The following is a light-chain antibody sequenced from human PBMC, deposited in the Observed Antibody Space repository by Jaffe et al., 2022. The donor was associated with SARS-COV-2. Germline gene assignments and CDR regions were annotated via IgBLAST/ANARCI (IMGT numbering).Light chain of an antibody. J-gene: IGKJ2*01. CDR1: QSVSGKN. V-gene: IGKV3-20*01. CDR3: QQYGTSPYT. Sequence: ENVLTQSPGTLSLSLGERVTLSCRASQSVSGKNLAWYQQRPGQAPRLLIYGASSRATGIPDRFSGHGSGTDFTLTISRLEPEDFAVYYCQQYGTSPYTFGQGTKLEFK. CDR2: GAS.